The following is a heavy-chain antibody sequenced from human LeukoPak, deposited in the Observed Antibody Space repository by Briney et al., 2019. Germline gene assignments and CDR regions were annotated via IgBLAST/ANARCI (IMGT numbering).Heavy chain of an antibody. CDR3: AKLGITMIGGV. D-gene: IGHD3-10*02. Sequence: GGSLRFSGAASGFTFSSYELNWVRQAPGKGLEWVSYISSSGSTIYYADSVKGRFTISRDNAKNSLYLQMNSLRAEDTAVYYCAKLGITMIGGVWGKGTTVTISS. J-gene: IGHJ6*04. V-gene: IGHV3-48*03. CDR1: GFTFSSYE. CDR2: ISSSGSTI.